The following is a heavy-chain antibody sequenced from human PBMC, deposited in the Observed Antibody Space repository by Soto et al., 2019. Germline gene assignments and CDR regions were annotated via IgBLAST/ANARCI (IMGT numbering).Heavy chain of an antibody. CDR1: GFKFSNYA. CDR3: AKYLWAGGNSAFYFDF. J-gene: IGHJ4*02. Sequence: GGSLRLSCAASGFKFSNYAMSWVRPAPGKGLEWVSLISATGGGTYYADSVKGRFTISRDNSHNTLYLQVHSLTAEDTAVYYCAKYLWAGGNSAFYFDFWGQGAQVTVSS. CDR2: ISATGGGT. V-gene: IGHV3-23*01. D-gene: IGHD3-16*01.